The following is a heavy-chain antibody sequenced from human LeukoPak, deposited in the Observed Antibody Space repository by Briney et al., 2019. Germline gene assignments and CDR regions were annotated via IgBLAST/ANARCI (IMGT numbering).Heavy chain of an antibody. D-gene: IGHD5-12*01. CDR3: ARVLYEYSEYEPYSY. CDR2: INPHNGGT. J-gene: IGHJ4*02. Sequence: ASVKVSCKASGYTFSDYDIHWVRQAPGQGLEWMGWINPHNGGTDYAEKFQGRVIMTRDTSMNTVYLELSSLRSDDTAVYFCARVLYEYSEYEPYSYWGQGTRVTVSS. V-gene: IGHV1-2*02. CDR1: GYTFSDYD.